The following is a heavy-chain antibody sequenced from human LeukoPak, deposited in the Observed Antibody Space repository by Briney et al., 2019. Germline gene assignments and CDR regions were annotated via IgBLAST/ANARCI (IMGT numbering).Heavy chain of an antibody. D-gene: IGHD3-3*01. J-gene: IGHJ5*02. CDR3: AKVVYYDFWSGYYS. CDR1: GFTFSSYG. Sequence: GGSLRLSCAASGFTFSSYGMHWVRQAPGKGLEWVAVISYDGSNKYYADSVKGRFTISRDNSKNTLYLQMNSLRAEDTAVYYCAKVVYYDFWSGYYSWGQGTLVTVSS. V-gene: IGHV3-30*18. CDR2: ISYDGSNK.